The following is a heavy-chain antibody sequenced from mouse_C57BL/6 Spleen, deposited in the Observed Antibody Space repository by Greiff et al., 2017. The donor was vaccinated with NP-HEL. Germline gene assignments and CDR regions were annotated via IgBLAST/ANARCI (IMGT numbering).Heavy chain of an antibody. Sequence: VQLQQPGAELVMPGASVKLSCKASGYTFTSYWMHWVKQRPGQGLEWIGEIDPSDSYTNYNQKFKGKSTLTVDKSSSTAYMQLSSLTSEDSAVYDCARRSIYYAFDYWGQGTTLTVSS. D-gene: IGHD1-1*01. CDR2: IDPSDSYT. CDR3: ARRSIYYAFDY. CDR1: GYTFTSYW. J-gene: IGHJ2*01. V-gene: IGHV1-69*01.